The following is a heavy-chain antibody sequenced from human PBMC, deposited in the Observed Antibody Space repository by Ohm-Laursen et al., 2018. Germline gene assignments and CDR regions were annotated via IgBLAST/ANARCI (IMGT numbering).Heavy chain of an antibody. CDR1: GDTFTSYD. CDR3: ARPKEYYDYVWGSYRHYYYGMDV. J-gene: IGHJ6*02. V-gene: IGHV1-8*01. Sequence: ASVKVSCKVSGDTFTSYDINWVRQATGQGLEWMGWMNPNSGNTGYAQKFQGRVTMTRNTSISTAYMELSSLRSEDTAVYYCARPKEYYDYVWGSYRHYYYGMDVWGQGTTVTVS. D-gene: IGHD3-16*02. CDR2: MNPNSGNT.